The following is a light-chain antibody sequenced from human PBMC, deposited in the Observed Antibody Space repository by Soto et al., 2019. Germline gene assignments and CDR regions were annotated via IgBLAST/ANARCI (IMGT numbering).Light chain of an antibody. CDR1: QSVSSN. CDR3: QQYNNCPPYT. Sequence: EIVMTQSPATLSVSPGERATLSSRASQSVSSNLAWYQQKPGQAPRLLIYGASTRATGIPARFSGSGSGTEFAPNISSLRSEDFAVYYCQQYNNCPPYTFGQGTELDIK. J-gene: IGKJ2*01. V-gene: IGKV3-15*01. CDR2: GAS.